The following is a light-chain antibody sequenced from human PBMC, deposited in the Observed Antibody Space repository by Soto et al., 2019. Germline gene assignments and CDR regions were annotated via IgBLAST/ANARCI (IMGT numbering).Light chain of an antibody. Sequence: EIVLTQSPGTLSLSPGERATLSCRTSQSVISTSLAWYQQKPGQAPRLLIYGASSRATGIPDRFSGSGSGTDFTLTISRLEPEDFAVYYCQQYGSSPPITFGQGTKVDIK. CDR2: GAS. CDR1: QSVISTS. CDR3: QQYGSSPPIT. J-gene: IGKJ1*01. V-gene: IGKV3-20*01.